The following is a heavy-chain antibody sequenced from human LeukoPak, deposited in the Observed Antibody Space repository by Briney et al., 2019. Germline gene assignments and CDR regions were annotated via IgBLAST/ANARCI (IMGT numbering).Heavy chain of an antibody. CDR2: IRTKAYGGTT. D-gene: IGHD2-15*01. Sequence: GGSLRLSCTASGFTFGDYTITCVRQAPGKGLEGVGFIRTKAYGGTTEYAASVRGRFTISRDDSKSIAYLQMNSLKTEDTAVYYCTRGKVAATRDYWGQGTLVTVSS. CDR3: TRGKVAATRDY. CDR1: GFTFGDYT. J-gene: IGHJ4*02. V-gene: IGHV3-49*04.